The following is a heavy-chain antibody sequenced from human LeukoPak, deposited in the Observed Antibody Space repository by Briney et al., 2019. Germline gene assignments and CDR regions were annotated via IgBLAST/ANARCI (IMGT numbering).Heavy chain of an antibody. CDR1: GFTFSSYA. Sequence: PGRSLRLSCAASGFTFSSYAMHWVRQAPGKGLEWVAVISYDGSNKYYADSVKGRFTISRDNSKNTLYLQMNSLRAEDTAVYYCARDSGSYRYFDYWGQGTLVTVSS. V-gene: IGHV3-30-3*01. CDR2: ISYDGSNK. J-gene: IGHJ4*02. CDR3: ARDSGSYRYFDY. D-gene: IGHD1-26*01.